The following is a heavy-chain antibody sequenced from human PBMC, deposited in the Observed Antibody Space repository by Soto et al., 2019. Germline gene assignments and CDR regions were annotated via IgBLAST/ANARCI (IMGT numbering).Heavy chain of an antibody. CDR1: GSSLSTSPVG. CDR2: TYWDDDK. V-gene: IGHV2-5*02. CDR3: VHSSYYGYYYDY. J-gene: IGHJ4*02. Sequence: QITLKESGPTLVKPTQTLTLTCTFSGSSLSTSPVGVGWIRQPPGKALEWLALTYWDDDKRYSPSLKSRLTITQDTSKSQVVLTMANMNLVDTATYYCVHSSYYGYYYDYWGQGILVTVSS. D-gene: IGHD3-10*01.